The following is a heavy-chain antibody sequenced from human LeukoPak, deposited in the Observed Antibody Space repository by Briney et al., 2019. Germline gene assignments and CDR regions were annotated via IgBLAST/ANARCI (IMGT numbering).Heavy chain of an antibody. CDR3: ARPTYYYDSSGYRENYAFDI. J-gene: IGHJ3*02. D-gene: IGHD3-22*01. CDR2: ISYDGSNK. V-gene: IGHV3-30-3*01. CDR1: GFTFSSYA. Sequence: GRSLRLSCAASGFTFSSYAIHWVRQAPGKGLEWVAVISYDGSNKYYADSVKGRFTISRDNSKNTLYLQMNSLRAEDTAVYYCARPTYYYDSSGYRENYAFDIWGQGTMVTVSS.